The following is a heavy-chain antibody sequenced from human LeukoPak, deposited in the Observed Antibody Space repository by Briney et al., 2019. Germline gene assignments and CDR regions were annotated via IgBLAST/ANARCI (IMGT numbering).Heavy chain of an antibody. CDR3: AKGDFWTGVGEFFHP. CDR2: ISSGSTYI. V-gene: IGHV3-21*01. Sequence: PGGSLRLSCAVPGFTFSDYTMNWARQAPGKGLEWVSSISSGSTYIHYADSAKGRFTISRDNAKNSLYLQMSSLRADDTAVYYCAKGDFWTGVGEFFHPWGQGTLVTVSS. J-gene: IGHJ1*01. D-gene: IGHD3/OR15-3a*01. CDR1: GFTFSDYT.